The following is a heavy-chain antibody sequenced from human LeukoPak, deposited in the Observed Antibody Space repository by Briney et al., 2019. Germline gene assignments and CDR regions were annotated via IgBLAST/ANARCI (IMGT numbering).Heavy chain of an antibody. V-gene: IGHV3-30*02. CDR2: IRYDGTEK. J-gene: IGHJ4*02. Sequence: PGGSLRLSCGASGFTFRDYGMHWVRQAPGKGLEWVAFIRYDGTEKFYGDSVRGRFTISRDNSKNTLSLQMNSLRPEDTAMYYCAKGLDYTLEYWGQGTLVTVSS. CDR1: GFTFRDYG. CDR3: AKGLDYTLEY. D-gene: IGHD3-3*01.